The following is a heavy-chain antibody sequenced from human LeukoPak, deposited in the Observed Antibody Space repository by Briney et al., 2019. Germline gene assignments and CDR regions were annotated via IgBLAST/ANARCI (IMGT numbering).Heavy chain of an antibody. CDR3: ARDLAAGEHFYFDL. Sequence: PGGSLRLSCSASGFTFSRYGMHWVRQAPGKGLEYVSAIVSNGDSTYYADSVKGRFTISRDNAKNTLYLQMNSLRAEDTAVYYCARDLAAGEHFYFDLWGRGALVTVSS. J-gene: IGHJ2*01. CDR2: IVSNGDST. V-gene: IGHV3-64*04. CDR1: GFTFSRYG. D-gene: IGHD7-27*01.